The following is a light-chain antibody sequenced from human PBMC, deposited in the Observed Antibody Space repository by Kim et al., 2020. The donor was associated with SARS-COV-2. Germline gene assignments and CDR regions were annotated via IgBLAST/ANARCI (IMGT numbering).Light chain of an antibody. CDR1: QDISTR. J-gene: IGKJ5*01. CDR2: AAS. CDR3: QQANSFLPT. Sequence: ASVGDRGTITCRASQDISTRLAWYQQKPGKAPTLLIYAASNLQSGVPSRFSGSGSGTDFTLTISSLQPEDFATYYCQQANSFLPTFGQGTRLEIK. V-gene: IGKV1D-12*01.